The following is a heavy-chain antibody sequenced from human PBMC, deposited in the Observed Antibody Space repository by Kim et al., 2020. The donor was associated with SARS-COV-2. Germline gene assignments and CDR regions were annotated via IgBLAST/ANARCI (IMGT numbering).Heavy chain of an antibody. CDR2: IYHSGST. D-gene: IGHD3-22*01. Sequence: SETLSLTCAVSGGSISSGGYSWSWIRQPPGKGLEWIGYIYHSGSTYYNPSLKSRVTISVDRSKNQFSLKLSSVTAADTAVYYCARVGYDSSGSGGYYFDYWGQGTLVTVSS. CDR1: GGSISSGGYS. CDR3: ARVGYDSSGSGGYYFDY. V-gene: IGHV4-30-2*01. J-gene: IGHJ4*02.